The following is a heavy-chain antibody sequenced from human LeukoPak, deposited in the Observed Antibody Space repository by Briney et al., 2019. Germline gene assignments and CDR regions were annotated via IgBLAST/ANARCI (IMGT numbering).Heavy chain of an antibody. CDR2: VGGGPDI. V-gene: IGHV3-23*01. J-gene: IGHJ4*02. Sequence: GGSLRLSCVASGFTFNIYAMSWVRQAPGKGLEWVAGVGGGPDIHYADSVKGRFTISRDNAKNSLYLQMNSLRAEDTAVYYCARYYSGYDDYWGQGTLVTVSS. D-gene: IGHD5-12*01. CDR3: ARYYSGYDDY. CDR1: GFTFNIYA.